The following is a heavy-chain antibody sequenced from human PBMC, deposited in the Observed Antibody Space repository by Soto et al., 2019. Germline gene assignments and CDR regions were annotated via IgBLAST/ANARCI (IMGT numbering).Heavy chain of an antibody. J-gene: IGHJ4*02. Sequence: QVDLVQSGAEVKKPGASVKMSCKSSGYRLSNYYMHWVRQAPGQGLEWMGIVNPSDGRANYARKFQGRVTMTWDTSTTTRYMEVNSLRSDDTAIYYCARAELIVAGQAFDSWGQGTLVTVSS. CDR1: GYRLSNYY. D-gene: IGHD5-12*01. V-gene: IGHV1-46*01. CDR2: VNPSDGRA. CDR3: ARAELIVAGQAFDS.